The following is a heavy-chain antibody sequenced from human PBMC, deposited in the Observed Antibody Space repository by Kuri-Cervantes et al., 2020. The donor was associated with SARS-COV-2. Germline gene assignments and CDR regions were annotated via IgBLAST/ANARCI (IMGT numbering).Heavy chain of an antibody. CDR2: IYPGDSDT. CDR3: ARAVNIVVVIAFDWYFDL. D-gene: IGHD2-21*01. J-gene: IGHJ2*01. CDR1: GYSFTSYW. Sequence: GESLKISCKGSGYSFTSYWISWVRQMPGKGLEWMGIIYPGDSDTRYSPSFQGQVTISADKSISTAYLQWSSLKASDTAMYYCARAVNIVVVIAFDWYFDLWGRGTLVTVSS. V-gene: IGHV5-51*01.